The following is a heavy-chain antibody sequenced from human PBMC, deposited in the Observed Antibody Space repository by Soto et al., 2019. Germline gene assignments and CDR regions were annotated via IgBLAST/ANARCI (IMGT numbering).Heavy chain of an antibody. J-gene: IGHJ3*01. D-gene: IGHD1-1*01. CDR2: INGDGSST. CDR3: ATWHEREHAYDV. Sequence: GGSLRLSCAASGLTFSVSWMHWVRQAPGKGLMWVSRINGDGSSTAYAESVKGRFTISSDSSKTTVYLQMNDLRPDDTAVYYCATWHEREHAYDVWGQGTTVTVSS. V-gene: IGHV3-74*01. CDR1: GLTFSVSW.